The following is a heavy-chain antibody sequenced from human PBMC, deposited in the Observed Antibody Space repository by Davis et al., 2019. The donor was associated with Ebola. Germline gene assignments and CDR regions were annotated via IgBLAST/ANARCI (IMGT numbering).Heavy chain of an antibody. V-gene: IGHV3-7*01. Sequence: PGGSLRLSCAASGFTFSSYGMHWVRQAPGKGLEWVANIKQGGSQKNYVDSVRGRFTISRDNAKNSLYLQMNSLRAEDTAVYYCMRWSLYSGHDCDLWGQGTLVTVS. CDR2: IKQGGSQK. CDR1: GFTFSSYG. D-gene: IGHD1-26*01. CDR3: MRWSLYSGHDCDL. J-gene: IGHJ5*02.